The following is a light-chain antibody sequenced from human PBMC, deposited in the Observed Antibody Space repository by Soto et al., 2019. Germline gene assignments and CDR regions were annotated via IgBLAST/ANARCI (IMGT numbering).Light chain of an antibody. CDR2: GAS. CDR1: QSVSSSY. J-gene: IGKJ1*01. Sequence: PGERATLSCRASQSVSSSYLAWYQQKPGQAPRLLIYGASSRATGIPDRFSGSGSGTDFTLTISRLEPEDFAVYYCQQYGSAPWTFGQGTKVEIK. V-gene: IGKV3-20*01. CDR3: QQYGSAPWT.